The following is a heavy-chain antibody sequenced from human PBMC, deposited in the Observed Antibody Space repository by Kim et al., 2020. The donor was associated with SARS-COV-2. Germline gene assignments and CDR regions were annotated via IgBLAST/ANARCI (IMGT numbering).Heavy chain of an antibody. D-gene: IGHD3-22*01. CDR2: ISWDGGST. V-gene: IGHV3-43*01. CDR3: AKEPWRPHYDSSGMAYYYYGMDV. CDR1: GFTFDDYT. Sequence: GGSLRLSCAASGFTFDDYTMHWVRQAPGKGLEWVSLISWDGGSTYYADSVKGRFTISRDNSKNSLYLQMNSLRTEDTALYYCAKEPWRPHYDSSGMAYYYYGMDVWGQGTTVTVSS. J-gene: IGHJ6*02.